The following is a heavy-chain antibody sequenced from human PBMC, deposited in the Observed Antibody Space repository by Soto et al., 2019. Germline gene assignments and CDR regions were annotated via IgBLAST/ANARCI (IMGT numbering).Heavy chain of an antibody. CDR2: IYHSGST. Sequence: QLQLQESGSGLVKPSQTLSLTCAVSGGSISSGGYSWSWIRQPPGKGLEWIGYIYHSGSTYYNPSLKSRVTISVDRSKNQFSLKLSSVTAADTAVYYFARRLIAAVGWFDPWGQGTLVTVSS. V-gene: IGHV4-30-2*01. CDR3: ARRLIAAVGWFDP. D-gene: IGHD6-13*01. J-gene: IGHJ5*02. CDR1: GGSISSGGYS.